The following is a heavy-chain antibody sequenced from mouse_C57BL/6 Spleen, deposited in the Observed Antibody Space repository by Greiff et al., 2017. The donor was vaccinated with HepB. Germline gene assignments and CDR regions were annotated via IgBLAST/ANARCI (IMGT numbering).Heavy chain of an antibody. V-gene: IGHV1-64*01. CDR1: GYTFTSYW. J-gene: IGHJ4*01. CDR3: ARWAVVARGDYAMDY. CDR2: IHPNSGST. Sequence: QVQLQQPGAELVKPGASVKLSCKASGYTFTSYWMHWVKQRPGQGLEWIGMIHPNSGSTNYNEKFKSKATLTVDKSSSTAYMQLSSLTSEDSAVYYCARWAVVARGDYAMDYWGQGTSVTVSS. D-gene: IGHD1-1*01.